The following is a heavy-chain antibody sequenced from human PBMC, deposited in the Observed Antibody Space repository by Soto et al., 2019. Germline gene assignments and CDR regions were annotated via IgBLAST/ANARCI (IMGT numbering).Heavy chain of an antibody. CDR1: GYTFNTYD. D-gene: IGHD6-25*01. V-gene: IGHV1-8*01. Sequence: ASVTVSCKASGYTFNTYDIYWMRQANGQGLEWMGWMNPYNGNTGYAQKFQGRVTVTRNTSISTVYMELSGLRRDDTAVYYCARRKERSGPHYFDYWGQGSQVTVSS. CDR2: MNPYNGNT. J-gene: IGHJ4*02. CDR3: ARRKERSGPHYFDY.